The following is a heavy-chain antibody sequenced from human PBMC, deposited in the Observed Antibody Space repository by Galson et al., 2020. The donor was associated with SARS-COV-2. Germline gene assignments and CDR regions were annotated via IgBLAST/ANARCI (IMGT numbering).Heavy chain of an antibody. J-gene: IGHJ3*01. D-gene: IGHD1-26*01. CDR1: GLPFSNYW. CDR3: AIEPAEVGWGACDL. Sequence: TGGPLRLSCVASGLPFSNYWMTWVRQAPGKGLEWVANIKPDGRDQYYMDSVKGRFTTSKDNARKSLSLQMNSLTAEETAVYFCAIEPAEVGWGACDLWGQGTTVSVSS. V-gene: IGHV3-7*01. CDR2: IKPDGRDQ.